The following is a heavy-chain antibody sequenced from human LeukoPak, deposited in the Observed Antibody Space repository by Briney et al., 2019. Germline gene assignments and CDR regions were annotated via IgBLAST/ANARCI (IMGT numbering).Heavy chain of an antibody. D-gene: IGHD5-24*01. J-gene: IGHJ4*02. Sequence: PGGSLRLSCAASGFTFRSYSMTWVRQAPGKGLEWVSSISSSSSYIYYADSVKGRFTISRDNAKNSLYLQMNSLRAEDTAVYYCARDPEIETAFDYWGQGTLVTVSS. CDR3: ARDPEIETAFDY. CDR2: ISSSSSYI. CDR1: GFTFRSYS. V-gene: IGHV3-21*01.